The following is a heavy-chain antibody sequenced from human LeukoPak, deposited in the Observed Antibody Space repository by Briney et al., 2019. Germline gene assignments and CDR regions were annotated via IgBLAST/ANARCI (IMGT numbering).Heavy chain of an antibody. J-gene: IGHJ4*02. CDR2: ISGSGGST. CDR1: GFTFSSYA. CDR3: ARDGGYSYGSFDY. V-gene: IGHV3-23*01. D-gene: IGHD5-18*01. Sequence: GGSLRLSCAASGFTFSSYAMSWVRQAPGKGLEWVSAISGSGGSTYYADSVKGRFTISRDNSKNTLYLQMNSLRAEDTAVYYCARDGGYSYGSFDYWGQGTLVTVSS.